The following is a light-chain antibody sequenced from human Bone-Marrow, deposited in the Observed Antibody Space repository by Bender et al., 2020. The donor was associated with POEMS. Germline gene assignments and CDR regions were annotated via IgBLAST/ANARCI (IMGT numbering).Light chain of an antibody. CDR1: NSNIGTNA. V-gene: IGLV1-44*01. Sequence: QSVLTQPPSASGTPGQRVTISCSGSNSNIGTNAVNCYQQFPGTSPKLLLYSDKQRPSGVPDRFYAFKSGTPASLAISGLQSEDAADYYCAAWDAGLSGGVFGSATKLTVL. CDR3: AAWDAGLSGGV. J-gene: IGLJ3*02. CDR2: SDK.